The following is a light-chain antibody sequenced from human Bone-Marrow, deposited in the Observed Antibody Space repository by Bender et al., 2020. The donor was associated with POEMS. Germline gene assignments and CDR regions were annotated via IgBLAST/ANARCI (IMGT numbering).Light chain of an antibody. J-gene: IGLJ2*01. Sequence: SYELTQPPSVSVSPGQTARLTCSGDTLPEKNAYWYQQKSGQAPALVIYDDFKRPARIPERFSGSRSGPMAALTISGAQVGDEAAYCCYSGDSGGNHRVCGGGTKMPVL. CDR3: YSGDSGGNHRV. CDR2: DDF. V-gene: IGLV3-10*01. CDR1: TLPEKN.